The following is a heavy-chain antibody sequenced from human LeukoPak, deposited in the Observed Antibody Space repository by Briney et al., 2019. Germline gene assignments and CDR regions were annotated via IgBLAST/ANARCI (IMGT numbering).Heavy chain of an antibody. CDR3: ATWDIVATSFTDY. J-gene: IGHJ4*02. Sequence: KPSETLSLTCAVYGGSFSGYYWSWIRQPPGKGLEWIGEINHSGSTNYNPSLKSRVTISVDTSKNQFSLKLSSVTAADTAVYYCATWDIVATSFTDYWGQGTLVTVSS. D-gene: IGHD5-12*01. V-gene: IGHV4-34*01. CDR1: GGSFSGYY. CDR2: INHSGST.